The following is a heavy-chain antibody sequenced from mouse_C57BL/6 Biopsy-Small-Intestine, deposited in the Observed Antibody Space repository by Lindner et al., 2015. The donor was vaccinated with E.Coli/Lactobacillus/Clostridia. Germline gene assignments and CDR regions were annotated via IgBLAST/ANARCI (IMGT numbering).Heavy chain of an antibody. Sequence: VQLQESGPELVKPGASVKISCKASGYSFTGYYMNWVKQSPEKSLEWIGEINPSTGGTTYNQKFKAKATLTVDKSSSTAYMQLKGLTSEDSAVYYCASSSRGAMDYWGQGTSVTVSS. CDR3: ASSSRGAMDY. V-gene: IGHV1-42*01. CDR2: INPSTGGT. CDR1: GYSFTGYY. D-gene: IGHD1-1*01. J-gene: IGHJ4*01.